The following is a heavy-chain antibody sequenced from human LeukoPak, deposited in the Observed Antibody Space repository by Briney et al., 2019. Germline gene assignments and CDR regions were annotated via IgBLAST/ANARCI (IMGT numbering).Heavy chain of an antibody. V-gene: IGHV4-59*01. CDR1: GGSMRDYY. J-gene: IGHJ4*02. CDR3: ARGFGYYDVLTAF. D-gene: IGHD3-9*01. Sequence: PSETLSLTSAVSGGSMRDYYWSWIRQPPGKGLEWIGNIYYSGSTNYNPSLKSRVTISVDTSKNQFSLKVRSVTAADTAVYYCARGFGYYDVLTAFWGEGTLVSVSS. CDR2: IYYSGST.